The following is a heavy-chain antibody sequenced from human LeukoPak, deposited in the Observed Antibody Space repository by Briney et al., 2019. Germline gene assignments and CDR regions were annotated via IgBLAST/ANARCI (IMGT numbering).Heavy chain of an antibody. CDR2: VYPSGST. D-gene: IGHD3-22*01. CDR1: GGSISNYY. Sequence: KTSETLSLTCIVSGGSISNYYWSWVRQPPGKGLEWIGYVYPSGSTNYNPSLKSRVTISVDTSKNQFSLRLSSVTAADTAVYYCARGQLYYDSTGYYYWGQGTLVTVSS. J-gene: IGHJ4*02. CDR3: ARGQLYYDSTGYYY. V-gene: IGHV4-59*01.